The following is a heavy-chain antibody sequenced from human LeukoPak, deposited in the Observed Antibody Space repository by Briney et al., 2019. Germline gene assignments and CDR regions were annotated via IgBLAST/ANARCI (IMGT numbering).Heavy chain of an antibody. J-gene: IGHJ4*02. CDR1: GFTFSSYW. Sequence: PGGSLRLSCAASGFTFSSYWMHWVRQVPGKGLVWVSRINSDGSSTSYADSVQGRFTISRDNAKNTLYLQMNSLRAEDTAVYYCARGSIAAPATISDYWGQGTLVTVSS. CDR2: INSDGSST. V-gene: IGHV3-74*01. D-gene: IGHD6-6*01. CDR3: ARGSIAAPATISDY.